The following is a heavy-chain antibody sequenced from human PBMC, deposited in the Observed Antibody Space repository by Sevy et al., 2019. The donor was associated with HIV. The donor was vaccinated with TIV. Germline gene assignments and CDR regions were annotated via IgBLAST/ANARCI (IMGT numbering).Heavy chain of an antibody. CDR2: ISDSGFS. D-gene: IGHD1-1*01. J-gene: IGHJ6*02. V-gene: IGHV4-59*01. CDR3: ARGGGRTDWGMDV. CDR1: GGSTSTYY. Sequence: SETLSLTCTVSGGSTSTYYWNWIRQPPGKGLEWIGYISDSGFSNDNPSLRSRVTISIDTSKNQFSLRLTSVSAADTAVYSCARGGGRTDWGMDVWGPGTTVTVSS.